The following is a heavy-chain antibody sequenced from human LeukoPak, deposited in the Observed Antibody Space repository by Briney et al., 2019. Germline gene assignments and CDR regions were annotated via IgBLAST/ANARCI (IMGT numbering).Heavy chain of an antibody. CDR2: INPNSGVT. CDR3: ARTQGLTGDGGNFDY. CDR1: GYTFTSYY. Sequence: VASVKVSCKASGYTFTSYYMHWVRQAPGQGLEWMGWINPNSGVTNYAQKFQGRVTMTRDASISTAYMELSRLRSDDTAVYYCARTQGLTGDGGNFDYWGQGTLVTVSS. J-gene: IGHJ4*02. V-gene: IGHV1-2*02. D-gene: IGHD7-27*01.